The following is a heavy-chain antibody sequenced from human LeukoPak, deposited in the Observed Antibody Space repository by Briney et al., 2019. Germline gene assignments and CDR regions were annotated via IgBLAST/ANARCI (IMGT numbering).Heavy chain of an antibody. V-gene: IGHV1-69*01. J-gene: IGHJ5*02. D-gene: IGHD6-19*01. CDR3: ATEAVAGTGGGDFDP. CDR2: IIPIFGTA. Sequence: ASVKVSCKASGGTFSSYAISWVRQAPGQGLEWMGGIIPIFGTANYAQKFQGRVTITADESTSTAYMELSSLRSEDTAVYYWATEAVAGTGGGDFDPWGQGTLVTVSS. CDR1: GGTFSSYA.